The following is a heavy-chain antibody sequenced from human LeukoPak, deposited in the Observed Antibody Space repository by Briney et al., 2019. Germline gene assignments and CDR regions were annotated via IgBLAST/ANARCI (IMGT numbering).Heavy chain of an antibody. CDR1: GFTFSRYS. CDR3: AREYGSGSDAFDI. J-gene: IGHJ3*02. D-gene: IGHD3-10*01. Sequence: GGSLRLSCAASGFTFSRYSMNWVRQAPGKGLEWVSSISSGSSYIYYADSVKGRFTISRDNAKNSLYLQMNSLRAEDTAVYYCAREYGSGSDAFDIWGQGTMVTVSS. CDR2: ISSGSSYI. V-gene: IGHV3-21*01.